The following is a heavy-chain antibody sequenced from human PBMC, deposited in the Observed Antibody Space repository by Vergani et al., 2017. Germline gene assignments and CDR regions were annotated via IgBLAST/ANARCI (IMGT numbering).Heavy chain of an antibody. D-gene: IGHD6-19*01. CDR3: ASRAGSSGWVGDYYYGMDV. V-gene: IGHV1-45*02. CDR2: ITPFNGNT. CDR1: GYTFTYRY. Sequence: QMQLVQSGAEVKKTGSSVKVSCKASGYTFTYRYLHWVRQAPGQALEWMGWITPFNGNTNYAQKFQDRVTITRDRSMSTAYMELSSLRSEDTAVYYCASRAGSSGWVGDYYYGMDVWGQGTTVTVSS. J-gene: IGHJ6*02.